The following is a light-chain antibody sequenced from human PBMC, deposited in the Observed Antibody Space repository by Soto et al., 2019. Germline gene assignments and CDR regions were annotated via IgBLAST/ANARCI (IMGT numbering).Light chain of an antibody. J-gene: IGKJ4*01. V-gene: IGKV3-11*01. CDR2: DAS. Sequence: EIVLTQSPATLSLSPGEIATLSCRASQSVSSYLAWYRQKPGQAPRLLIYDASNRATGIPARFSGSGSGTDFTLTISSLEPDDFAVYYCQQRSDWPSTFGGGTKVQIK. CDR1: QSVSSY. CDR3: QQRSDWPST.